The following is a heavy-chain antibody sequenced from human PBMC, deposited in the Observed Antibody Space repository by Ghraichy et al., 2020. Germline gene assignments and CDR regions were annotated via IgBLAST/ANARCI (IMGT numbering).Heavy chain of an antibody. CDR3: AKAVGFSGSYYRDAFDI. J-gene: IGHJ3*02. Sequence: GGSLRLSCAASGFTFSNYAMSWVRQAPGKGLEWVSTIRTSGDNTYYAVSLKGRFTISRDNSKNTLSLQMNNLRAEDTAVYHCAKAVGFSGSYYRDAFDIWGQGTLVTVSS. CDR2: IRTSGDNT. V-gene: IGHV3-23*01. CDR1: GFTFSNYA. D-gene: IGHD1-26*01.